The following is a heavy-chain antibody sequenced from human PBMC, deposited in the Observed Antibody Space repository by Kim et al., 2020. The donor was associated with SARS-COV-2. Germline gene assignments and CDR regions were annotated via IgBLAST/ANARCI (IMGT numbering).Heavy chain of an antibody. CDR3: ARRYYESNTYRKTIFDY. CDR1: GGSISSYY. J-gene: IGHJ4*02. D-gene: IGHD3-16*01. Sequence: SETLSLTCTVSGGSISSYYWNWIRHPPGKGLEWIGYIYYSGDTKYSASLKSRVTISVDTSKKQFSLKLSSVTAADTAVYYCARRYYESNTYRKTIFDYWGQGTLVTVSS. CDR2: IYYSGDT. V-gene: IGHV4-59*13.